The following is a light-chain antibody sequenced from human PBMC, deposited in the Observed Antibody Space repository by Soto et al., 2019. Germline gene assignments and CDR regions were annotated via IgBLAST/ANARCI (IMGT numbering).Light chain of an antibody. J-gene: IGKJ4*01. CDR3: QQRSNWPFLT. Sequence: EIVLTQSPATLSLSPGERATLSCRASQSVSSYLAWYQQKPGQAPRLLIYDASNMATGIPARFSGSGSGTDFTLTIRSLEPEDFAVYYCQQRSNWPFLTFGGGTKVEIK. CDR2: DAS. V-gene: IGKV3-11*01. CDR1: QSVSSY.